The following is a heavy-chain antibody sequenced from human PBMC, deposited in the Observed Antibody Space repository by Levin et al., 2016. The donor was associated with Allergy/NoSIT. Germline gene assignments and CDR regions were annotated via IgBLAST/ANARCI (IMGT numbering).Heavy chain of an antibody. D-gene: IGHD2-15*01. CDR2: IIPIFGTA. Sequence: SVKVSCKASGGTFSSYAISWVRQAPGQGLEWMGGIIPIFGTANYAQKFQGRVTITADESTSTAYMELSSLRSEDTAVYYCARVYCSGGSCYTGRDPYYFDYWGQGTLVTVSS. V-gene: IGHV1-69*13. CDR3: ARVYCSGGSCYTGRDPYYFDY. J-gene: IGHJ4*02. CDR1: GGTFSSYA.